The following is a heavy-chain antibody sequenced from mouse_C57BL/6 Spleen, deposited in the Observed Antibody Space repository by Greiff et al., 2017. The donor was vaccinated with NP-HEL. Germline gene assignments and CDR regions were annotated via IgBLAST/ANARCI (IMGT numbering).Heavy chain of an antibody. D-gene: IGHD1-1*01. V-gene: IGHV1-81*01. J-gene: IGHJ1*03. CDR3: ARVEYYGSSWYFDV. CDR2: IYPRSGNT. CDR1: GYTFTSYG. Sequence: QVQLQQSGAELARPGASVKLSCKASGYTFTSYGISWVKQRTGQGLEWIGEIYPRSGNTYYNEKFKGKATLTADKSSSTAYMELRSLTSEDSAVYFCARVEYYGSSWYFDVWGTGTTVTVSS.